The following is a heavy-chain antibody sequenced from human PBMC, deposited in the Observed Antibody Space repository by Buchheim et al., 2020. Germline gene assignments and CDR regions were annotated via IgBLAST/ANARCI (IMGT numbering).Heavy chain of an antibody. Sequence: QVQLQESGPGLVKPSQTLSLTCTVSGGSISSGSYYWSWIRQPAGKGLEWIGRIYTSGSTNYNPSLKSRVTISVDTSKNQFFLKLSSVTAADTAVYYCARGGIAAHYYYYGMDVWGQGTT. CDR3: ARGGIAAHYYYYGMDV. V-gene: IGHV4-61*02. D-gene: IGHD6-13*01. J-gene: IGHJ6*02. CDR1: GGSISSGSYY. CDR2: IYTSGST.